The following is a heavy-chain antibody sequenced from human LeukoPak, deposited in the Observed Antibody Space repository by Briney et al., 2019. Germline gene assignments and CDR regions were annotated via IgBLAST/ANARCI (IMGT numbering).Heavy chain of an antibody. V-gene: IGHV4-34*01. CDR2: INHSGST. CDR3: ARKGQWLVPY. J-gene: IGHJ4*02. CDR1: GGSFSGYY. Sequence: PSETLSLTCAVYGGSFSGYYWSWIRQPPGKGLEWIGEINHSGSTNYNPSLKSRVTISVDTSKNQFSLKLSSMTAADTAVYYCARKGQWLVPYWGQGTLVTVSS. D-gene: IGHD6-19*01.